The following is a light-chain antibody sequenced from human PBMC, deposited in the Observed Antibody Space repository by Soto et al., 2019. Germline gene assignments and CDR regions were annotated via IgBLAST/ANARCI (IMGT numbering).Light chain of an antibody. Sequence: EIVMTQSPATLSVSPGERATLSCRASQSVSSNLAWYQQKPGQAPRLLIYGASTRATGIPARFSGSGSGTEFTLTISSLQSEDFAVYSCQQYNNWGGFGPGTKVDIK. CDR1: QSVSSN. CDR3: QQYNNWGG. J-gene: IGKJ3*01. CDR2: GAS. V-gene: IGKV3-15*01.